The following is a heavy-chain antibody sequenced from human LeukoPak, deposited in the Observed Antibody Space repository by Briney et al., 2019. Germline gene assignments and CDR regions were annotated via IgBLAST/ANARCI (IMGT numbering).Heavy chain of an antibody. CDR3: ARDHNWGPDY. CDR1: GYTFTDHY. Sequence: ASVKVSCQALGYTFTDHYFHWLRHAPGQGIEWMGWVLPDRGDTNIAQKFQGRVSLTRDMSISTAYMELSRLTSDDTAVYYCARDHNWGPDYWGQGTLVSVSS. CDR2: VLPDRGDT. J-gene: IGHJ4*02. V-gene: IGHV1-2*02. D-gene: IGHD7-27*01.